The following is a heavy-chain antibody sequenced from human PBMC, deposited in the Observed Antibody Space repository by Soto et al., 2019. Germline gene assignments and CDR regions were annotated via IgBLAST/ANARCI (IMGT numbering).Heavy chain of an antibody. CDR3: ARQRPQEKGSKKGFGS. Sequence: PFLTLSLTYTVSGGSSISSTYCRSCIRQPPGKGLEYIGTIYYSGKTYYNWPLESRVTMSLDTSKNQFSLRLTSVTAADTALYYCARQRPQEKGSKKGFGSWGQGTLVTVSS. D-gene: IGHD3-16*01. V-gene: IGHV4-39*01. CDR1: GGSSISSTYC. CDR2: IYYSGKT. J-gene: IGHJ4*02.